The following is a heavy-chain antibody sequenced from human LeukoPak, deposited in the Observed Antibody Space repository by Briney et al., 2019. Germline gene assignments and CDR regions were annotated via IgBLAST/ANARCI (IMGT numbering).Heavy chain of an antibody. CDR1: GGSISSGGYY. D-gene: IGHD1-26*01. V-gene: IGHV4-31*03. CDR2: IYYSGST. J-gene: IGHJ4*02. CDR3: ARANGGSYYGIL. Sequence: SETLSLTCTVSGGSISSGGYYWSWIRRHPGKGLEWIGYIYYSGSTYYNPSLKSRVTISVDTSKNQFSLKLSSVTAADTAVYYCARANGGSYYGILWGQGTLVTVSS.